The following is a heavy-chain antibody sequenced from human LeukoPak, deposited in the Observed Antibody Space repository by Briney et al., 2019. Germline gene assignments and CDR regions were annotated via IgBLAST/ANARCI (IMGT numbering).Heavy chain of an antibody. Sequence: PGGSLRLSCTASGFTFSDYAMSWVRLAPGKGLEWVSGISGSGGSTRYADSVKGRFIISRDNSKNTLYLQMNSLGAEDTAVYYCAKGGDGYNYYFDYWGQETLVTVSS. D-gene: IGHD5-24*01. CDR2: ISGSGGST. CDR1: GFTFSDYA. V-gene: IGHV3-23*01. J-gene: IGHJ4*02. CDR3: AKGGDGYNYYFDY.